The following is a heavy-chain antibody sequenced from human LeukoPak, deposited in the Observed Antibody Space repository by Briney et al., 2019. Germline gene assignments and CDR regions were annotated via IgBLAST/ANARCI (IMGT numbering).Heavy chain of an antibody. D-gene: IGHD6-25*01. Sequence: SETLSLTCAVYGGSFSGYYWSWIRQPPGKGLEWIGEINHSGSTNYNPSLKSRVTISVDTSRNHFSLKLSSVTAADTAVYYCARGSRLPDYWGQGTLVTVSS. CDR2: INHSGST. V-gene: IGHV4-34*01. J-gene: IGHJ4*02. CDR3: ARGSRLPDY. CDR1: GGSFSGYY.